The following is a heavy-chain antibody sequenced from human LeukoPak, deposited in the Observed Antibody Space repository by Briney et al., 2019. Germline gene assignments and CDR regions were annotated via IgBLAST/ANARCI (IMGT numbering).Heavy chain of an antibody. Sequence: ASVTVSCKASGYTFTSYYMHWVRQAPGQGLEWMGWINPNSGGTNYAQKFQGRVTMTRDTSISTAYMELSRLRSDDTAVYYCARLAHYYDSSGYTKTNNWFDPWGQGTLVTVSS. V-gene: IGHV1-2*02. CDR3: ARLAHYYDSSGYTKTNNWFDP. D-gene: IGHD3-22*01. CDR2: INPNSGGT. J-gene: IGHJ5*02. CDR1: GYTFTSYY.